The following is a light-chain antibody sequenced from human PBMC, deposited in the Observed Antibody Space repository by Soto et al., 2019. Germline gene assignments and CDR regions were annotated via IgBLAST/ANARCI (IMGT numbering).Light chain of an antibody. Sequence: EIVLTQSPGTLSLSPGERATLSCRASQSVITRYLAWYQQKPGQTPRLLIYGTSSRATGIPDRFSGSGSGTDFTLTISRLEPEDFAVYYCQQYDTSPWTFGQGTKVEVK. J-gene: IGKJ1*01. CDR3: QQYDTSPWT. V-gene: IGKV3-20*01. CDR1: QSVITRY. CDR2: GTS.